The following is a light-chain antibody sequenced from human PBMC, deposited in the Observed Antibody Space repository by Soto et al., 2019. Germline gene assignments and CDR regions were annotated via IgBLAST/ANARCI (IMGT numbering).Light chain of an antibody. V-gene: IGLV7-43*01. CDR3: LVLSGAGVV. CDR2: STN. J-gene: IGLJ2*01. CDR1: TGAVTSGYY. Sequence: QAVVTQEPSLTVSPGGTVTLTCASSTGAVTSGYYAGWLQQKPGQAPRALIYSTNNKHSWTPARFSGSLLGGKAALTLSGVQPEAEAEYYCLVLSGAGVVFGGGTKLTLL.